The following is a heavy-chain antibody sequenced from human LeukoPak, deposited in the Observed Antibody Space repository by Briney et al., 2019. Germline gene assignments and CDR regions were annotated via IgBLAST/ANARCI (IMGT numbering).Heavy chain of an antibody. CDR3: WRGPVTPWHFYY. V-gene: IGHV4-34*01. J-gene: IGHJ4*02. D-gene: IGHD3-16*02. Sequence: SETLSLTCAVYGGSFSGYCWSWIRQPPGKGLEWIGEINYSGSTNYNPSLESRVTISVETSKKQFLLKQISGTAADKAVYYCWRGPVTPWHFYYWGQGTQVTVSS. CDR1: GGSFSGYC. CDR2: INYSGST.